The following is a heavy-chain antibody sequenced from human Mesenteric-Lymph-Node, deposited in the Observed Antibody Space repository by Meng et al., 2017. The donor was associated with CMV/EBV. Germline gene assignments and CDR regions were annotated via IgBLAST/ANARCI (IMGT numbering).Heavy chain of an antibody. CDR2: ISAYNGNT. CDR3: ARDAGHCVGASCFTTGNYYYGMDV. J-gene: IGHJ6*04. Sequence: ASVQISCKPSGYTFTHYGITWVRQAPGQGLEWMGWISAYNGNTHYAQKVQGRVTMTTDTSTSTAYMELSSLRSEDTAVYYCARDAGHCVGASCFTTGNYYYGMDVWGKGTTVTVSS. V-gene: IGHV1-18*01. D-gene: IGHD2-21*01. CDR1: GYTFTHYG.